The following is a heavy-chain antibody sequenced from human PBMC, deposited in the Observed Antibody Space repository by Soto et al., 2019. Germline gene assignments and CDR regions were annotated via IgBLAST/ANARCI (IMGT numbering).Heavy chain of an antibody. J-gene: IGHJ4*02. CDR1: GDIVSSNTAA. D-gene: IGHD6-19*01. CDR2: TYYRSNWRH. V-gene: IGHV6-1*01. Sequence: SQTLSLTCAIAGDIVSSNTAAWNWIRSSPSRGLEWLGRTYYRSNWRHDYAVSVKSRITVNPDTSKNHFSLQLNSVTHDDTAVYYCARGVAGSGFDLWGQGPLVTVSS. CDR3: ARGVAGSGFDL.